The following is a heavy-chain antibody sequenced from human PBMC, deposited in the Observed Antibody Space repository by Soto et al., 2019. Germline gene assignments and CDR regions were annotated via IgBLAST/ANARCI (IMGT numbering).Heavy chain of an antibody. CDR3: ARHRLYCSSTSCHNNNWFDP. CDR1: GGSISSSTYY. D-gene: IGHD2-2*01. CDR2: IYYSGNT. V-gene: IGHV4-39*01. J-gene: IGHJ5*02. Sequence: SETLSLTCTVSGGSISSSTYYWGWIRQPPGKGPEWIGSIYYSGNTYHSPSLKSRVTISVDTSKNIFSLKLTSVTAADTAVYYCARHRLYCSSTSCHNNNWFDPCGQGTLVTV.